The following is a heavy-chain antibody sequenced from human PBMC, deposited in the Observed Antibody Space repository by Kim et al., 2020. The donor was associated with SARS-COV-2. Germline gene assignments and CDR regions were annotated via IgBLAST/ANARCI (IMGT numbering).Heavy chain of an antibody. V-gene: IGHV3-30*04. D-gene: IGHD1-26*01. Sequence: GGSLRLSCAASGFTFSSYAMHWVRQAAGKGLEWVAVISYDGSNKYYADSVKGRFTISRDNSKNTLYLQMNSLRAEDTAVYYCARDLSGSYSYFDYWGQGTLVTVSS. CDR1: GFTFSSYA. CDR2: ISYDGSNK. CDR3: ARDLSGSYSYFDY. J-gene: IGHJ4*02.